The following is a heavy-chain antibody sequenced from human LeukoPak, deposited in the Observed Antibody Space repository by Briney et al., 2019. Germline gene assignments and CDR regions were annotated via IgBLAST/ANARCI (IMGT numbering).Heavy chain of an antibody. CDR2: LNSDGSST. V-gene: IGHV3-74*01. J-gene: IGHJ4*02. CDR1: GFSFSSYW. D-gene: IGHD3/OR15-3a*01. Sequence: GGSLRLSCAASGFSFSSYWMHWVRQAPGKGLVWVSRLNSDGSSTTYADSVKGRFTISRDNAKNTLYLQMNSLRAEDTAVYYCARQTGSGLFILPGGQGTLVTVSS. CDR3: ARQTGSGLFILP.